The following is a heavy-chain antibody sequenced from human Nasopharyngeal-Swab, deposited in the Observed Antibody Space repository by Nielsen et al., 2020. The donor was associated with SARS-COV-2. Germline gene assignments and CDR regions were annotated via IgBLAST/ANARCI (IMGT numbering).Heavy chain of an antibody. Sequence: GGSLRLSCAASGFTFSSYWMSWVRQAPGKGLEWVGRIKSKTDGGTTDYAAPVKGRFTISRDDSKNTLYLQMNSLKTEDTAVYYCTTNTYYDFWSGYSYYYYYMDVWGKGTTVTVSS. CDR2: IKSKTDGGTT. J-gene: IGHJ6*03. V-gene: IGHV3-15*01. D-gene: IGHD3-3*01. CDR3: TTNTYYDFWSGYSYYYYYMDV. CDR1: GFTFSSYW.